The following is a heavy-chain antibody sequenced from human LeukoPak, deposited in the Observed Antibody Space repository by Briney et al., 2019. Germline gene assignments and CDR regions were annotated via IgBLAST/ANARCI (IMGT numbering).Heavy chain of an antibody. Sequence: VASVKVSCKVSGYTLTELSMHWVRQAPGKGLEWMGGFDPEDGETIYAQKFQGRVTMTEDTSTDTAYMELSSLRSEDTAVYYCATARTSSSGWYGQGGYWGQGTLVTVSS. J-gene: IGHJ4*02. CDR3: ATARTSSSGWYGQGGY. CDR2: FDPEDGET. CDR1: GYTLTELS. D-gene: IGHD6-19*01. V-gene: IGHV1-24*01.